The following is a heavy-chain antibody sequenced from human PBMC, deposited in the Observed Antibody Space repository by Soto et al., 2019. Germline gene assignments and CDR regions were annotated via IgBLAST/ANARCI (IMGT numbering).Heavy chain of an antibody. J-gene: IGHJ6*02. CDR3: ARTGKHGYSYGSDGYYYYCMDV. V-gene: IGHV4-34*01. D-gene: IGHD5-18*01. CDR1: GGSFSGYY. Sequence: QVQLQQWGAGLLKPSETLSLTCAVYGGSFSGYYWSWIRQPPGKGLEWIGEINHSGSTNYNPSLKSLVTISVDTSKNQFSLKLSAVTAADTAVYYCARTGKHGYSYGSDGYYYYCMDVWGQGTTVTVSS. CDR2: INHSGST.